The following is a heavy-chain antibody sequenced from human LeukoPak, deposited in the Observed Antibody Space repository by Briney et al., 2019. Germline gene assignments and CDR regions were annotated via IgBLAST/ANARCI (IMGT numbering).Heavy chain of an antibody. CDR2: IIPILGIA. Sequence: SVKVSCKASGGTFSSYAISWVRQAPGQGLEWMGRIIPILGIANYAQKFQGRVTITADKSTSTAYMELSSLRSEDTAVYYCASYYYDSSGHLEDYWGQGTLVTVSS. V-gene: IGHV1-69*04. D-gene: IGHD3-22*01. CDR1: GGTFSSYA. J-gene: IGHJ4*02. CDR3: ASYYYDSSGHLEDY.